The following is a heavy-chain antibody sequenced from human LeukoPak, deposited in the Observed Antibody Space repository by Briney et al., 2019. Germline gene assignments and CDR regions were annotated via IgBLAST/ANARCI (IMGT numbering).Heavy chain of an antibody. J-gene: IGHJ3*01. CDR2: INRDGGLT. CDR3: AIEEHRLAAAGTSAFDL. CDR1: GFTFSEYW. D-gene: IGHD6-13*01. Sequence: PGGSLRLSCAASGFTFSEYWMHWVRQAPGKGLAWVSYINRDGGLTSYADSVKGRFTVSRDTARNILYLQMDSLRAEDTARYFCAIEEHRLAAAGTSAFDLGGQGTLVTVSP. V-gene: IGHV3-74*01.